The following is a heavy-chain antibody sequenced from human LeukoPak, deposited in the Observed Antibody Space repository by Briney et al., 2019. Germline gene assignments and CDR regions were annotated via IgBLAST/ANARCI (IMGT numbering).Heavy chain of an antibody. J-gene: IGHJ4*02. D-gene: IGHD6-6*01. Sequence: GGSLRLSCAVSGFTFRSYWMHWVRQAPGKGPVWVSRTSGDGSMTNYADSVKGRFTISRDNAKNTVYLQMNSLRAEDTAVYYCARYSSSSGGASHYLDYWGQGTLVTVSS. V-gene: IGHV3-74*01. CDR1: GFTFRSYW. CDR2: TSGDGSMT. CDR3: ARYSSSSGGASHYLDY.